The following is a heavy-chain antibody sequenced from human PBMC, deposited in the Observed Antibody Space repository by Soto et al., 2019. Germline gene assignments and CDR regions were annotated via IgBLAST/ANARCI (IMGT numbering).Heavy chain of an antibody. D-gene: IGHD3-10*01. V-gene: IGHV4-59*08. J-gene: IGHJ4*02. CDR2: IFYTGTT. CDR1: GDSLTSSY. CDR3: ARHPGAYYFDY. Sequence: QVQLQESGPGLVKPSETLSLTCTVSGDSLTSSYWSWVRPAPGKGLEWIGYIFYTGTTNYNPSLKSRVTISIDTSKNQFSLNLSSVTAADTAVYYCARHPGAYYFDYWGQGTLVTVSS.